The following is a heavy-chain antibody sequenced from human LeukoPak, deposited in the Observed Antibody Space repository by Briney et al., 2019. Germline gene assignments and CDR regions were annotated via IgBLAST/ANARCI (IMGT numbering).Heavy chain of an antibody. CDR1: GGSFSGYY. J-gene: IGHJ6*02. D-gene: IGHD4-17*01. V-gene: IGHV4-34*01. CDR2: INHSGST. CDR3: ARAYGDYYYYGMDV. Sequence: SETLSLTCAVYGGSFSGYYWSWVRQPPGEGREWIGEINHSGSTNYNTSLKSRVTISVDTSKNQFSLKLSSVTAADTAVYYCARAYGDYYYYGMDVWGQGTTVTVSS.